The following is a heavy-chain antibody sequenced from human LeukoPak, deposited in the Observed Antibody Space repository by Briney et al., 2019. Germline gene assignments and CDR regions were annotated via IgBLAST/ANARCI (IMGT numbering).Heavy chain of an antibody. CDR2: ISTSSSTI. CDR1: RFTFSSYG. D-gene: IGHD4-17*01. V-gene: IGHV3-48*02. CDR3: ARDGHGDYLFDY. Sequence: PGGSLRLSCAASRFTFSSYGLNWVRQAPGKGLEWVSYISTSSSTIYYADSVKGRFTISRDNAKNSLYLQMNSLRDEDTAVYYCARDGHGDYLFDYWGQGTLVTVSS. J-gene: IGHJ4*02.